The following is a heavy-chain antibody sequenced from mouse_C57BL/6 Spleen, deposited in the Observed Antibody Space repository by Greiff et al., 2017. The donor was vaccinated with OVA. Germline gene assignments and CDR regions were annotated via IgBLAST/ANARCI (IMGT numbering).Heavy chain of an antibody. CDR3: ARDGYAWFAY. J-gene: IGHJ3*01. V-gene: IGHV3-6*01. CDR2: ISYDGSN. CDR1: GYSITSGYY. Sequence: EVKVEESGPGLVKPSQSLSLTCSVTGYSITSGYYWNWIRQFPGNKLEWMGYISYDGSNNYNPSLKNRISITRDTSKNQFFLKLNSVTTEDTATYYCARDGYAWFAYWGQGTLVTVSA. D-gene: IGHD2-2*01.